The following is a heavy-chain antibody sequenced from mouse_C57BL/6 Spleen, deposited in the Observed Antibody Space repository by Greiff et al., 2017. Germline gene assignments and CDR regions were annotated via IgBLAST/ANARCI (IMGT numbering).Heavy chain of an antibody. CDR2: IHTNSGST. CDR1: GYTFTSYW. CDR3: AREGPTGFAY. Sequence: QVQLQQPGAELVKPGASVKLSCKASGYTFTSYWMHWVKQRPGQGLEWIGMIHTNSGSTNYNEKFKSKATMTVDKYSNTAYMRLSSLTSEDAAVFYCAREGPTGFAYWGQGTLVTVSA. J-gene: IGHJ3*01. V-gene: IGHV1-64*01. D-gene: IGHD3-3*01.